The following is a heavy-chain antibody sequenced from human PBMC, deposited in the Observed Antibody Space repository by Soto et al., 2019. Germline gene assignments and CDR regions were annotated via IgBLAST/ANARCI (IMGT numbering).Heavy chain of an antibody. Sequence: QVQLVESGGGVVQPRRSLRLSCAASGFTFSSHGMHWVRQAPGKGLEWVAVIWYDGSKKYYAGSVKGRFTISRDDSKNTLYLEMNSLRAEDTAVYYCARDPASSMDVWGQGTTVIVSS. D-gene: IGHD6-25*01. CDR2: IWYDGSKK. V-gene: IGHV3-33*01. J-gene: IGHJ6*02. CDR1: GFTFSSHG. CDR3: ARDPASSMDV.